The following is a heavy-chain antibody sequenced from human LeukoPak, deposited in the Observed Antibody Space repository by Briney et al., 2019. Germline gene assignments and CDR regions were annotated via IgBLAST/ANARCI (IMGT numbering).Heavy chain of an antibody. CDR3: AREGWGGSSWSPDYFDY. V-gene: IGHV3-74*01. CDR2: INSDGSST. D-gene: IGHD6-13*01. J-gene: IGHJ4*02. Sequence: PSETLSLTCTVPGGSISSYYWSWIRQPPGKGLVWVSRINSDGSSTSYADSVKGRFTISRDNAKNTLYLQMNSLRAEDTAVYYCAREGWGGSSWSPDYFDYWGQGTLVTVSS. CDR1: GGSISSYY.